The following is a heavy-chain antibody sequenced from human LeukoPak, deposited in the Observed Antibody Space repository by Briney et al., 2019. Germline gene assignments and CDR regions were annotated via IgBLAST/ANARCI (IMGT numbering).Heavy chain of an antibody. V-gene: IGHV4-4*07. CDR2: IYNSGIT. CDR1: GASISNSY. CDR3: AKEGAAAGPDFDY. Sequence: PSETLSLTCTVSGASISNSYLSWLRQPAGRGLEWIGRIYNSGITNYNPSLKSRVTMSVDTSKHQFSLKLNSVTAADTAVYYCAKEGAAAGPDFDYCGEGTLVTVSS. J-gene: IGHJ4*02. D-gene: IGHD6-13*01.